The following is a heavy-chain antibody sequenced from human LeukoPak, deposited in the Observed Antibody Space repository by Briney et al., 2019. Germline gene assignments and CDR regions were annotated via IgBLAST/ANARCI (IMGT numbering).Heavy chain of an antibody. Sequence: PGGSLRLSCAASGFTFSSYSMNWVRQAPGKGLEWVSSISSSSSYIYYADSVKGRFTISRDNAKNSLYLQMNSLRAEDTAVYYCARDASGYSSGWRYWGQGTLVTVSS. V-gene: IGHV3-21*01. J-gene: IGHJ4*02. D-gene: IGHD6-19*01. CDR1: GFTFSSYS. CDR2: ISSSSSYI. CDR3: ARDASGYSSGWRY.